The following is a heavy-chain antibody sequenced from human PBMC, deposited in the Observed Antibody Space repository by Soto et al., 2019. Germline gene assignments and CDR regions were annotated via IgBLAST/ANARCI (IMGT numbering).Heavy chain of an antibody. D-gene: IGHD2-15*01. V-gene: IGHV4-38-2*01. J-gene: IGHJ6*02. CDR1: GYSISSGYY. CDR3: ARVEAVASHFHCFYYGMDV. Sequence: SETLSLTCAVSGYSISSGYYWGWIRQPPGKGLEWIGSIYHSGSAYHHPSLKSRVTLSVDTSKNQFSLKLNSVTAADTAVYYCARVEAVASHFHCFYYGMDVWGQGTTVTVSS. CDR2: IYHSGSA.